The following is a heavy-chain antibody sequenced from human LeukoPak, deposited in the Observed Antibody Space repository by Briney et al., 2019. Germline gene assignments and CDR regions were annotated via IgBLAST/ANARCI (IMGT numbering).Heavy chain of an antibody. CDR2: IYPGDSDT. CDR3: ARSSMVRGVTFFFDY. Sequence: GESLKISCKGSGYSFTSYWIGWVRQMPGKGLEWMGIIYPGDSDTRYSPSFQGQVTISADKSISTAYLQWSSLKASDTAMYYCARSSMVRGVTFFFDYWGQGTLVTVFS. J-gene: IGHJ4*02. V-gene: IGHV5-51*01. D-gene: IGHD3-10*01. CDR1: GYSFTSYW.